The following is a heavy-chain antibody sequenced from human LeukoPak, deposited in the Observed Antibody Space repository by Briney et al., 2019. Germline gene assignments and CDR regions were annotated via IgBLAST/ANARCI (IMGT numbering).Heavy chain of an antibody. CDR2: ISGYNGNT. V-gene: IGHV1-3*01. CDR3: ARSATGFDP. D-gene: IGHD1-1*01. J-gene: IGHJ5*02. Sequence: EASVKVSCKASGYTFTSYAMHWVRQAPGQRLEWMGWISGYNGNTKYTQKLQGRVTMTADTSTSTAYMELRSLRSDDTAVYYCARSATGFDPWGQGTLVTVSS. CDR1: GYTFTSYA.